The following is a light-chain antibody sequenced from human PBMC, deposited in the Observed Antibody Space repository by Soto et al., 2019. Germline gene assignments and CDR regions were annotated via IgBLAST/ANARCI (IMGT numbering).Light chain of an antibody. CDR1: SSDVGGFNY. Sequence: QSALTQPASVSGSPGQSVAISCTGTSSDVGGFNYVSWYQQHPGKAPKLIIYEVRNRPSGVSNRLSGSKSGNTASLTISGLQADDEADYYCCSYTSSSIRVFGGGTKVTVL. CDR2: EVR. V-gene: IGLV2-14*01. CDR3: CSYTSSSIRV. J-gene: IGLJ3*02.